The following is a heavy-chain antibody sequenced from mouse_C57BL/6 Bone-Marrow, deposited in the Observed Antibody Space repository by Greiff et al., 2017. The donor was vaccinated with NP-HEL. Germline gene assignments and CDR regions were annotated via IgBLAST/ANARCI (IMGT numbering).Heavy chain of an antibody. CDR2: IDPSDSYT. Sequence: QVQLKQPGAELVKPGASVKLSCKASGYTFTSYWMQWVKQRPGQGLEWIGEIDPSDSYTNYNQKFKGKATLTVDTSSSTAYMQLSSLTSEDSAVYYCARSKGGGYLDYWGQGTTLTVSS. D-gene: IGHD1-1*02. V-gene: IGHV1-50*01. J-gene: IGHJ2*01. CDR1: GYTFTSYW. CDR3: ARSKGGGYLDY.